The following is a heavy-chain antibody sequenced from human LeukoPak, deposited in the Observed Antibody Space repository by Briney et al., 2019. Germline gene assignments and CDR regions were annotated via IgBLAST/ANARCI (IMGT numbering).Heavy chain of an antibody. CDR3: ARIRSRLFDY. V-gene: IGHV3-7*01. J-gene: IGHJ4*02. Sequence: GGSLRLSCAASGFTFSSYSMNWVRQAPGKGLECVAKIKPDGNEEYYLDSVKGRFTISRDNSKNSLYLYLSSLTDEDTAVYYCARIRSRLFDYWGQGTLVTVSS. CDR1: GFTFSSYS. CDR2: IKPDGNEE.